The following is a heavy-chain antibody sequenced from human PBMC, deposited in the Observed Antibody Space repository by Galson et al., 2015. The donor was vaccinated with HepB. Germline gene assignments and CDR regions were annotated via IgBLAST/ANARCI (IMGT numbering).Heavy chain of an antibody. D-gene: IGHD6-19*01. CDR2: INVGNGNT. CDR3: AFRFAVAGTAFDI. Sequence: SVKVSCKASGYTFTSYAMHWVRQAPGQRLEWMGWINVGNGNTKYSQKFQGRVTITRDTSASTAYMELSSLRSEDTAVYYCAFRFAVAGTAFDIWGQGTMVTVSS. V-gene: IGHV1-3*01. CDR1: GYTFTSYA. J-gene: IGHJ3*02.